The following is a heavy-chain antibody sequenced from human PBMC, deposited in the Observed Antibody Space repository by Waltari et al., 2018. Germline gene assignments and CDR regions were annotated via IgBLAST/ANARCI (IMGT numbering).Heavy chain of an antibody. CDR2: IRSSSSTI. CDR3: ASGYNLNYFEY. D-gene: IGHD1-20*01. J-gene: IGHJ4*02. V-gene: IGHV3-48*04. CDR1: GFTFSSYS. Sequence: EVQLVESGGGLVQPGGSLRLSCVASGFTFSSYSMNWVRQAPGKGLEWVSHIRSSSSTIYYADSVKCRFTISRDNAKNSLYLQMNSLRAEDTAVYYCASGYNLNYFEYWGQGTLVTVSS.